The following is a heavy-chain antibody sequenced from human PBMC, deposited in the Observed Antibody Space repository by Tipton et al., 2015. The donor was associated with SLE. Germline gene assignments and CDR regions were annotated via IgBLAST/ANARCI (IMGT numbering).Heavy chain of an antibody. J-gene: IGHJ5*02. D-gene: IGHD2-2*01. CDR3: VSHGLLYQYQLLFWFDP. V-gene: IGHV3-21*01. CDR2: ISSNSGYI. CDR1: KFTFSTYS. Sequence: VQLVQSGGGVVQPGRSLRLSCAASKFTFSTYSMHWVRQAPGKGLEWVSSISSNSGYIYYADSVKGRFTISRDNAKNSLYLQMNSLRVDDTAMYYCVSHGLLYQYQLLFWFDPWGQGTLVTVSS.